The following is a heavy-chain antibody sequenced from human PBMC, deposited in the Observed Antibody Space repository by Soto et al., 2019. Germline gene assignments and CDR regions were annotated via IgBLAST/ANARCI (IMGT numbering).Heavy chain of an antibody. V-gene: IGHV1-69*01. CDR3: ARTRRAYDSSGYYYPRGNYYYYYGMDV. J-gene: IGHJ6*02. Sequence: SVKGSCEASGGTFGSYAISWVRQAPVQGLEWMGGIIPIFGTANYSQKFQGRVTITADESTSTAYMELSSLRSEDTAVYYCARTRRAYDSSGYYYPRGNYYYYYGMDVWGQGTTVTVSS. CDR2: IIPIFGTA. CDR1: GGTFGSYA. D-gene: IGHD3-22*01.